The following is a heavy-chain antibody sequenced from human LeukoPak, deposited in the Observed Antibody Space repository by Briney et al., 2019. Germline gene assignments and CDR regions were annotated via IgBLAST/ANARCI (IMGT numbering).Heavy chain of an antibody. CDR2: IKQDGSEK. V-gene: IGHV3-7*01. CDR3: AIEDCSGGSCYLDY. CDR1: GFTFSSYW. D-gene: IGHD2-15*01. J-gene: IGHJ4*02. Sequence: GGSLRLSCAASGFTFSSYWMSWVRQAPGKGLEWVAKIKQDGSEKYYVDSVKGRFTISRDNAKNSLYLQMNSLRAEDTAVYYCAIEDCSGGSCYLDYWGQGTLVTVSS.